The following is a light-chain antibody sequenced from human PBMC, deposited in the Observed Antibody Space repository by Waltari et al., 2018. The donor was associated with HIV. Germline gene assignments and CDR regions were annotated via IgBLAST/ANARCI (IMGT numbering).Light chain of an antibody. J-gene: IGLJ2*01. V-gene: IGLV6-57*03. CDR3: QSYGANNRVV. CDR1: VGGIASNH. CDR2: EDN. Sequence: NFLLTQPHSVSESPGKTVTVSCTRSVGGIASNHFQRYQQRPHSDPTTVIHEDNQRPSGVPARFSGSIDTSSNSASLTISDLKAEDEADYYCQSYGANNRVVFGGGTKLTVL.